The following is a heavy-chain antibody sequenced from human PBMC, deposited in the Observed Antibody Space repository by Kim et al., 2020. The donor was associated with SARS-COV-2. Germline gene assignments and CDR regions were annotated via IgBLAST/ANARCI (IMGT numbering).Heavy chain of an antibody. D-gene: IGHD5-12*01. V-gene: IGHV4-39*01. CDR1: GGSISSSSYY. CDR3: ARLPDGYNWVFDC. CDR2: IYYSGST. J-gene: IGHJ4*02. Sequence: SETLSLTCTVSGGSISSSSYYWGWIRQPPGKGLEWIGSIYYSGSTYYNPSLKSRVTISVDTSKNQFSLKLSSVTAADTAVYYCARLPDGYNWVFDCWGQGTLVTVSS.